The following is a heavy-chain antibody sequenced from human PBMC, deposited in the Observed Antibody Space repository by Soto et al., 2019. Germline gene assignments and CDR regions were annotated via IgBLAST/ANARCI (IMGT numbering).Heavy chain of an antibody. CDR3: ARDYILRAAIWSGYPD. V-gene: IGHV3-30-3*01. J-gene: IGHJ4*02. CDR2: ISYDGSNK. Sequence: QVQLVESGGGVVQPGRSLRLSCAASGFTFSSYAMHWVRQAPGKGLEWVAVISYDGSNKYYADSVKRRFTISRDNSKNTLYLQMNSLRAEDTAVYYCARDYILRAAIWSGYPDWGQGTLVTVSS. D-gene: IGHD3-3*01. CDR1: GFTFSSYA.